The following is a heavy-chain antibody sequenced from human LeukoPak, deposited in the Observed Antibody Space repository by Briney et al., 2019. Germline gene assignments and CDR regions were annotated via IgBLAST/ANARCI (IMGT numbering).Heavy chain of an antibody. CDR3: ARGLGYYGSGSYYNYYYYYGMDV. Sequence: SETLSLTCAVSGGSISSGGYSWSWIRQPPGKGLEWIGYIYHSGSTYYNPSLKSRVTISVDRSKNQFSLKLSSVTAADTAVYYCARGLGYYGSGSYYNYYYYYGMDVWGQGTTVTVSS. D-gene: IGHD3-10*01. V-gene: IGHV4-30-2*01. J-gene: IGHJ6*02. CDR2: IYHSGST. CDR1: GGSISSGGYS.